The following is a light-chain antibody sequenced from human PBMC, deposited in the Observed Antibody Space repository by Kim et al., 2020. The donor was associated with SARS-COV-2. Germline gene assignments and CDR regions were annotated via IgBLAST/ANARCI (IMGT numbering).Light chain of an antibody. CDR3: MQVLQSPYT. Sequence: EPASISCKSSQSLLHTNGYNYLDWYLQKPGQAPKLLIYLGSNRASGVPDRLSGSGSGTDFTLTINRVEADDVVVYYCMQVLQSPYTFGQGTKLEI. CDR1: QSLLHTNGYNY. CDR2: LGS. J-gene: IGKJ2*01. V-gene: IGKV2-28*01.